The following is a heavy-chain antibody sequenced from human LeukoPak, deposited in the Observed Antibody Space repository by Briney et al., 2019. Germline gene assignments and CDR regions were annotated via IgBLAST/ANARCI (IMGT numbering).Heavy chain of an antibody. Sequence: SETLSLTCTVSGGSISSSSYYWGWIRQPPGKGLEWIGSIYYSGSTNYNPSLKSRVTISIDTSKNQFSLKLSSVTAADTAVYYCARASYSYDINGWVPFDYWGQGTLVTVSS. V-gene: IGHV4-39*07. J-gene: IGHJ4*02. CDR3: ARASYSYDINGWVPFDY. CDR1: GGSISSSSYY. D-gene: IGHD3-22*01. CDR2: IYYSGST.